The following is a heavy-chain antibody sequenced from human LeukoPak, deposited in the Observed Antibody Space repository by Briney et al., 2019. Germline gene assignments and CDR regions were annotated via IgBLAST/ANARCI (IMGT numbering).Heavy chain of an antibody. CDR1: GYSISSGYY. V-gene: IGHV4-38-2*01. J-gene: IGHJ4*02. Sequence: PSETLSLTCGVSGYSISSGYYWGWIRQPPGKGLELIGSIYYTGSTYYNPSLKSRVTILLDTSKNQFSLKLSSVTAADTAVYYCASRRAYHVYGYWGQGILVTVSS. CDR3: ASRRAYHVYGY. D-gene: IGHD5/OR15-5a*01. CDR2: IYYTGST.